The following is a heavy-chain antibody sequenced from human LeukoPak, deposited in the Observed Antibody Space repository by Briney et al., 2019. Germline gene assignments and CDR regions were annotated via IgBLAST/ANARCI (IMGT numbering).Heavy chain of an antibody. Sequence: PSETLSLTCAVYGGSFSGYYWSWIRQPPGKGLEWIGEINRSGSTNYNPSLKSRVTISVDTSKNQFSLKLSSVTAADTAVYYCARGIAAAGVNWFDPWGQGTLVTVSS. CDR2: INRSGST. J-gene: IGHJ5*02. V-gene: IGHV4-34*01. CDR3: ARGIAAAGVNWFDP. D-gene: IGHD6-13*01. CDR1: GGSFSGYY.